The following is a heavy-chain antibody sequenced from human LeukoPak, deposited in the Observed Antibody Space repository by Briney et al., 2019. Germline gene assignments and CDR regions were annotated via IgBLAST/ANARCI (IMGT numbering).Heavy chain of an antibody. CDR2: INAGNGNT. V-gene: IGHV1-3*01. J-gene: IGHJ5*02. CDR3: ATYGDPAMVRGVMRNWFDP. Sequence: ASVKVSCKASGYTFTSYAMHWVRQAPGQRLEWMGWINAGNGNTKYSQKFQGRVTITRDTSASTAYMELSSLRSEDTAEYYCATYGDPAMVRGVMRNWFDPWGQGTLVTVSS. D-gene: IGHD3-10*01. CDR1: GYTFTSYA.